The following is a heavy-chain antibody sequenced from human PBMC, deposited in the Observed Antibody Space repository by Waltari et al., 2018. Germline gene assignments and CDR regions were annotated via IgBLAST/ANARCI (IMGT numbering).Heavy chain of an antibody. D-gene: IGHD3-3*01. V-gene: IGHV4-4*07. CDR2: IYTRGST. CDR3: ARANTYYDFWSGYYYFDY. J-gene: IGHJ4*02. Sequence: QVQLQESGPGLVKPSETLSLTCTVSGGSISSYYWSWIRQPAGKGLEWLGRIYTRGSTNYNPSLKSRVTMSVDTSKNQFSLKLSSVTAADTAVYYCARANTYYDFWSGYYYFDYWGQGTLVTVSS. CDR1: GGSISSYY.